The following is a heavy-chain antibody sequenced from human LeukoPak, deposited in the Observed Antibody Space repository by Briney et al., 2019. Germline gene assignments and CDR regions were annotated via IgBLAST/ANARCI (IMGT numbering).Heavy chain of an antibody. CDR1: GFTFSSYA. CDR3: ARVTSLGDWYFDL. J-gene: IGHJ2*01. V-gene: IGHV3-30*14. Sequence: GGSLRLSCAASGFTFSSYAMHWVRQAPGKGLEWVAVISYDGSNKYYADSVKGRFTISRDNSRDTLFLQMNSLRAEDTAMYYCARVTSLGDWYFDLWGRGTLVPVSS. CDR2: ISYDGSNK. D-gene: IGHD3-16*01.